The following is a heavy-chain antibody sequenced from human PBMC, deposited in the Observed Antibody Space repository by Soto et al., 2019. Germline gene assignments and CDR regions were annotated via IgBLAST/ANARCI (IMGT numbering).Heavy chain of an antibody. CDR2: IIPIFNTA. D-gene: IGHD2-15*01. CDR1: GGTFSTYG. CDR3: ASRYCSGGSCYTGRDWFDP. V-gene: IGHV1-69*01. J-gene: IGHJ5*02. Sequence: QVQLVQSGAAVKKPGSSVKVSCKASGGTFSTYGISWVRQAPGQGLEWMGGIIPIFNTANYAQKFEGRVTITADESKSTASKDLRSLRSEDTAVYYCASRYCSGGSCYTGRDWFDPWGQGTLVTVSS.